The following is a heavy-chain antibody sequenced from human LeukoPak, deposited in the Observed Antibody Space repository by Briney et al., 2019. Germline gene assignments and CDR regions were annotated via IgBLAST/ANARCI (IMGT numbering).Heavy chain of an antibody. V-gene: IGHV1-2*02. Sequence: ASVKVSCKASGYTFNDYYMYWVRQAPGQGLEWMGWINPNGGGTDLAQKFQGRVTMTRDTSISTVYMELSRLRYDDTAVYYCARLSSSWGPFDYWGQGTLVTVSS. D-gene: IGHD6-13*01. CDR3: ARLSSSWGPFDY. CDR2: INPNGGGT. J-gene: IGHJ4*02. CDR1: GYTFNDYY.